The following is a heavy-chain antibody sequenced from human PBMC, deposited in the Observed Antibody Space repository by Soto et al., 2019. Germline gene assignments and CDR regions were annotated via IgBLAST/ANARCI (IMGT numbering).Heavy chain of an antibody. CDR3: AGDEGYYYDSSGYYPLFDY. V-gene: IGHV4-59*01. CDR2: IYYSGST. CDR1: GGSISSYY. Sequence: SETLSLTCTVSGGSISSYYWSWIRQPPGKGLEWIGYIYYSGSTNYNPSLKSRVTISVDTSKNQFSLKLSSVTAADTAVYYCAGDEGYYYDSSGYYPLFDYWGQGTLVPVSS. D-gene: IGHD3-22*01. J-gene: IGHJ4*02.